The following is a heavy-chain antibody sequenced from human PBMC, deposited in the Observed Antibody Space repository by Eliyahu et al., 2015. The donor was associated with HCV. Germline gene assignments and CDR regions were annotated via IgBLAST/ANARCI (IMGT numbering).Heavy chain of an antibody. Sequence: TYYNPSLESRITISLDTSKNQFSLNVNSATAADTAMYYCAGGIASTGRVFDYWGQGTLVTVSS. CDR2: T. V-gene: IGHV4-31*02. D-gene: IGHD6-13*01. J-gene: IGHJ4*02. CDR3: AGGIASTGRVFDY.